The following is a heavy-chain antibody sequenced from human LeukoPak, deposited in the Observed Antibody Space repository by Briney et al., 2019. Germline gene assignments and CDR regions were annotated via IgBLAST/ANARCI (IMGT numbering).Heavy chain of an antibody. D-gene: IGHD6-19*01. J-gene: IGHJ3*02. CDR1: GGSISSYY. CDR3: ARRHSSGWYRDAFDI. CDR2: IYYSGST. V-gene: IGHV4-59*01. Sequence: SETLSLTCTVSGGSISSYYWSWIRQPPGKGLEWIGYIYYSGSTNYNPSLKSRVTISGDTSKNQFSLKLSSVTAADTAVYYCARRHSSGWYRDAFDIWGQGTMVTVSS.